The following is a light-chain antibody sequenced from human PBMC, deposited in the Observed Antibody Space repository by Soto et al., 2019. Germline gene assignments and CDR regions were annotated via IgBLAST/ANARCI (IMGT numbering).Light chain of an antibody. V-gene: IGLV2-11*01. CDR1: SRDVGGSNH. Sequence: QSALTQPRSVSGSPGQSVAISCTGSSRDVGGSNHVSWYQQHPGKAPKLIIYDVIKRPSGVPDRFSGSKSGNTASLTISGLQAEDEADYFCSSSPGLFGTGTKVTVL. CDR3: SSSPGL. CDR2: DVI. J-gene: IGLJ1*01.